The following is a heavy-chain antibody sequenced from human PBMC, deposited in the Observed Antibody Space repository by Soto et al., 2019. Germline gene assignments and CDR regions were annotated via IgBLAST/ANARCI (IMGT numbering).Heavy chain of an antibody. CDR2: INDSGTT. V-gene: IGHV4-34*01. CDR1: GGSFSGYY. Sequence: PSETLSLTCAVSGGSFSGYYWTWIRQPPGKGLEWIGEINDSGTTNYYPSLKSRVTISVATSKNQISLKLSSVTAADTAVYYCARLGFSYYYAMDVWGQGTTVT. J-gene: IGHJ6*02. CDR3: ARLGFSYYYAMDV.